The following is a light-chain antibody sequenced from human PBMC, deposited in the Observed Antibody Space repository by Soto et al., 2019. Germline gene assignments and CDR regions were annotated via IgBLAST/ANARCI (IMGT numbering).Light chain of an antibody. Sequence: QSALTQPRSVSGSPGQSVTISCTGTSSDVGGYNYVSWYQQHPGKAPKLMIYDVSKRPSGVPDRFSGSKSGNTASLTISGLQAEDEADYYYCSYAGSSLYVFGTGTKLTVL. CDR2: DVS. CDR3: CSYAGSSLYV. J-gene: IGLJ1*01. V-gene: IGLV2-11*01. CDR1: SSDVGGYNY.